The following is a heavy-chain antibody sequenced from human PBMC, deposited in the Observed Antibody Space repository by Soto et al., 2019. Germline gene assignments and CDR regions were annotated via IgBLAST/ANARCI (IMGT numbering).Heavy chain of an antibody. CDR1: GGTFSSYA. D-gene: IGHD6-13*01. J-gene: IGHJ6*02. V-gene: IGHV1-69*13. CDR2: IIPIFGTA. Sequence: GASVKVSCKASGGTFSSYAISWVRQAPGQGLEWMGGIIPIFGTANYAQKFQGRVTITADESTSTAYMELSSLRSEDTAVYYCASAGYSSSWVYYGMDVWGQGTTVTVSS. CDR3: ASAGYSSSWVYYGMDV.